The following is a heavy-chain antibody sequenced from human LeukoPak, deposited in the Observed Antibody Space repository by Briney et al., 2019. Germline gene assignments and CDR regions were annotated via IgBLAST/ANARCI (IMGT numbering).Heavy chain of an antibody. CDR3: ASSGYYYPYAFDI. CDR2: INAGNGNT. Sequence: EASVKVSCKASGYTFTSYAMHWVRQAPGQRLEWMGWINAGNGNTKYSQKFQGRVTITRDTSGSTAYMELSSLRSEDTAVYYCASSGYYYPYAFDIWGQGTMVTVSS. V-gene: IGHV1-3*01. CDR1: GYTFTSYA. J-gene: IGHJ3*02. D-gene: IGHD3-22*01.